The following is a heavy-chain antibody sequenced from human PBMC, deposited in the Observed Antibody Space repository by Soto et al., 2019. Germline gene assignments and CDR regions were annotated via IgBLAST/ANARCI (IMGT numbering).Heavy chain of an antibody. D-gene: IGHD6-13*01. CDR3: ARVRYSSSRGGAQNYHYGIDN. V-gene: IGHV1-69*06. CDR1: GGTFSSYA. J-gene: IGHJ6*02. CDR2: IIPIFGTT. Sequence: QVHLVQSGAEVKKPGSSVKVSCKASGGTFSSYAISWVRQAPGQGLEWMGGIIPIFGTTTYAQKFQGRVTITADKSTNAYMELSSLRSEDTAVYFCARVRYSSSRGGAQNYHYGIDNLGRGTTVTGSS.